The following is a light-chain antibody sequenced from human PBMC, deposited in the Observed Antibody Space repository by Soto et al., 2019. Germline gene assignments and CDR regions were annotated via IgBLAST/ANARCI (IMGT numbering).Light chain of an antibody. V-gene: IGKV1-5*01. CDR2: DAS. CDR1: KSISSW. CDR3: QPYNSDPCT. J-gene: IGKJ1*01. Sequence: DIQMTQSPSTLSTSVWDIVTITCRASKSISSWLASYQQKPGKAPKLQIYDASNLESGVPSTFSASGSGTEFTLTISGLQPDDFAPYYCQPYNSDPCTFGQCTKVEIK.